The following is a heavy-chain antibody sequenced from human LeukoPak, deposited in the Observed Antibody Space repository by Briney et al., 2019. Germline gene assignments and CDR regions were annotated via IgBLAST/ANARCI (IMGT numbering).Heavy chain of an antibody. CDR1: GFTFSSYA. CDR2: ISGSGGST. Sequence: PGGSLRLSCAASGFTFSSYAMSWVRQAPGKGLEWVSAISGSGGSTYYADSVKGRFTISRDNSKNTLYLQMNSLRAEDTAVYYCAKDLLSETGTTGFDYWGQGTLVTVSS. V-gene: IGHV3-23*01. CDR3: AKDLLSETGTTGFDY. J-gene: IGHJ4*02. D-gene: IGHD1-7*01.